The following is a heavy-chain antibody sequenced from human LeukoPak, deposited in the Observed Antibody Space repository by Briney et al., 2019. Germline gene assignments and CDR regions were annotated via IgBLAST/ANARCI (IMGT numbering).Heavy chain of an antibody. Sequence: PGESLRLSCAASGFTFNSYAMAWVRQAPGKGLEWVSGISDRGGTTYYADSVEGRFTISRDNSKNTLYLQMNNLGAEDTAVYYCAKVTSAGSCYQSDYWGQGTLVTVSS. CDR2: ISDRGGTT. V-gene: IGHV3-23*01. D-gene: IGHD2-15*01. J-gene: IGHJ4*02. CDR1: GFTFNSYA. CDR3: AKVTSAGSCYQSDY.